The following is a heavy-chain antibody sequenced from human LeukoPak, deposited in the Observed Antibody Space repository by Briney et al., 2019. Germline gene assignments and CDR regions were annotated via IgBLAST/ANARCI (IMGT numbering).Heavy chain of an antibody. D-gene: IGHD5-18*01. CDR1: GFSVSNNY. CDR2: IYKDGST. J-gene: IGHJ4*02. CDR3: AKASGYSYGYSNDFDH. V-gene: IGHV3-53*03. Sequence: GGSLRLSCGVSGFSVSNNYMTWVRQSPGRGLEWVSVIYKDGSTYYADSVKGRFTISRDNSKNTLYLQMNSLRAEDTAVYYCAKASGYSYGYSNDFDHWGQGTLVTVSS.